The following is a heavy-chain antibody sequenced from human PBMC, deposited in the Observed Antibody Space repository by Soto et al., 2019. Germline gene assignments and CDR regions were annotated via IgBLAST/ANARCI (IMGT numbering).Heavy chain of an antibody. CDR2: IIPILGIA. J-gene: IGHJ6*02. Sequence: SVKVSCKASGGTFSSYTISWVRQAPGQGLEWMGRIIPILGIANYAQKFQGRVTITADKSTSTAYMELSSLRSEDTAVYYCARDQLYYYYYYGMDVWGQGTTVTVSS. D-gene: IGHD1-1*01. CDR1: GGTFSSYT. CDR3: ARDQLYYYYYYGMDV. V-gene: IGHV1-69*04.